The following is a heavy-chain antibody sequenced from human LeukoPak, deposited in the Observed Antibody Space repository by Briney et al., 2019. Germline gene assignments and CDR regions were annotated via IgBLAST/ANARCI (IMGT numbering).Heavy chain of an antibody. CDR3: ARDQGIGDASDI. V-gene: IGHV1-69*04. J-gene: IGHJ3*02. CDR1: GGTFSSYA. CDR2: INVILDTA. Sequence: SVKVSCKASGGTFSSYAINWVRQAPGQGLEWMGRINVILDTANYAQEFQGRVTIIADISTSTSYMELSSLRSEDTAVYYCARDQGIGDASDIWGQGTMVTVSS.